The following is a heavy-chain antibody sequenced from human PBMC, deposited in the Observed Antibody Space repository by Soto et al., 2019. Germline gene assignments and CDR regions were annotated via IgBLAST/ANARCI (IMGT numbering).Heavy chain of an antibody. CDR3: TTDPYYDILTGEGYFDY. CDR2: IETKREGETT. J-gene: IGHJ4*02. D-gene: IGHD3-9*01. Sequence: PGGSLILSCAASGFTFNNAWMSWVRQAPGKGLEWVGRIETKREGETTDYAAPVKGRFSISRDDSKNTLYLQMNSLKTEDTAMYYCTTDPYYDILTGEGYFDYWGQGALVTVSS. V-gene: IGHV3-15*04. CDR1: GFTFNNAW.